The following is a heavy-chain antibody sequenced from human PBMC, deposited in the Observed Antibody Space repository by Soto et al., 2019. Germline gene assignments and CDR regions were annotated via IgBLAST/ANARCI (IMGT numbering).Heavy chain of an antibody. CDR3: TKEPKKSIGHEY. CDR2: ISSSGGTT. Sequence: EVQLLESGGGLVQPGGSLRLSCAASGFTFSEYAMSWVRQAPGKGLEWVSSISSSGGTTSYTDSVKGRFTISRDNSKNTLFLQMNGLRAEDTAIYYCTKEPKKSIGHEYWGLGTLVTVSP. J-gene: IGHJ4*02. D-gene: IGHD2-21*01. V-gene: IGHV3-23*01. CDR1: GFTFSEYA.